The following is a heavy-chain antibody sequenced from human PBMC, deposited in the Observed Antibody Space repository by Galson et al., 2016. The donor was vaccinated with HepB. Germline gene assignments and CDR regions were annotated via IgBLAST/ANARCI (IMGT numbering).Heavy chain of an antibody. CDR2: ITPSSGRT. D-gene: IGHD6-6*01. Sequence: SVKVSCKASGYSFTTNFMHWVRQAPGQGPEWMGIITPSSGRTSYARKYQGRVSMTRDSTTTTFYMELSSLRSEDTAVYYCARKDGEAAQNYYYHYYGMDVWGRGTTVSVSS. CDR3: ARKDGEAAQNYYYHYYGMDV. CDR1: GYSFTTNF. J-gene: IGHJ6*02. V-gene: IGHV1-46*01.